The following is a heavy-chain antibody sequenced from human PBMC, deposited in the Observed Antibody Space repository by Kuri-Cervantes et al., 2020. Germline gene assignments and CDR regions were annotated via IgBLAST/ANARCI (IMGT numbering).Heavy chain of an antibody. Sequence: ASVKVSCKASGYTFTSYYMHWVRQAPGQGLEWMGIINPSGGSTSYAQKFQGRVTITRDTSASTAYMELSSLRSEDTAVYYCAREGIAVAWYAYYYYGMDVWGQGTTVTVSS. D-gene: IGHD6-19*01. CDR1: GYTFTSYY. CDR3: AREGIAVAWYAYYYYGMDV. J-gene: IGHJ6*02. CDR2: INPSGGST. V-gene: IGHV1-46*01.